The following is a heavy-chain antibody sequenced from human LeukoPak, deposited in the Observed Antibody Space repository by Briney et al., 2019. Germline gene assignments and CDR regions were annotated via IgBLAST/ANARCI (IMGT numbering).Heavy chain of an antibody. CDR2: IYPDESNI. Sequence: GESLKISCKGSGYSFPTYWIAWVRQMPGKGLEWMGIIYPDESNIRYSPSFQGQVTISADKSISTAYLQWSSLKASDTAMYYCARPPSRGYSSSFEYWGQGTLITVSS. CDR3: ARPPSRGYSSSFEY. J-gene: IGHJ4*02. V-gene: IGHV5-51*01. D-gene: IGHD2-2*03. CDR1: GYSFPTYW.